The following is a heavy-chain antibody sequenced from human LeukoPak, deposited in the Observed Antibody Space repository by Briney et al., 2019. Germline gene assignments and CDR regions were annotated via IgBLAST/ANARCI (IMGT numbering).Heavy chain of an antibody. CDR1: GYTFTIYE. J-gene: IGHJ6*03. V-gene: IGHV1-8*01. CDR2: MKANSGTT. CDR3: ARRAESPYYYYYYMDV. Sequence: GASVKVSCKASGYTFTIYEIMWVRQAPGQGLEWMGWMKANSGTTHYAQNFQGRVTMTRNTPTSTAYMELSRLRSEDTGVYYCARRAESPYYYYYYMDVWGKGTTVTVSS.